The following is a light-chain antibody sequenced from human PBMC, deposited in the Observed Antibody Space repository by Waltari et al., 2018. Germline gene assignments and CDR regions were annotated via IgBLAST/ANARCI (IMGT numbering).Light chain of an antibody. CDR3: QKYGTIPAT. Sequence: SCRASQSVSKYLAWYQQKPGQAPRLLIYDASIRATGIPDRFSGSGWGTDFSLTISSLEPEDFAVYYCQKYGTIPATFGQGSKVQ. V-gene: IGKV3-20*01. CDR2: DAS. J-gene: IGKJ1*01. CDR1: QSVSKY.